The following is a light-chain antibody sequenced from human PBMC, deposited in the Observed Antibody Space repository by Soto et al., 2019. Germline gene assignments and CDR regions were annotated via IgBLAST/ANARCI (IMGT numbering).Light chain of an antibody. CDR3: QQYNNWPVT. V-gene: IGKV3-15*01. Sequence: IVMPQSPATLSLSPGERAPLSCRASQSVSSNFAWYQQKAGQAPRLLIYGASTRATGIPARFSGSGSGTEFTLTISSLQSEDFAVYYCQQYNNWPVTFGQGTRLEIK. CDR2: GAS. J-gene: IGKJ5*01. CDR1: QSVSSN.